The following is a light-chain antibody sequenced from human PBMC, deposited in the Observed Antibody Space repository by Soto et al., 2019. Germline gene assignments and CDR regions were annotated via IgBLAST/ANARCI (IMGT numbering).Light chain of an antibody. CDR3: CSYAGNSTYV. Sequence: QSVLTQPASVSGSPGQSITISCTGTSSDVGRYDLVSWYQQHPGKAPKLMIYEGLKRPSGVSSRFSGSKSGNTASLTISGLQTDDEVDYSCCSYAGNSTYVFGTGTKGTVL. CDR1: SSDVGRYDL. V-gene: IGLV2-23*01. CDR2: EGL. J-gene: IGLJ1*01.